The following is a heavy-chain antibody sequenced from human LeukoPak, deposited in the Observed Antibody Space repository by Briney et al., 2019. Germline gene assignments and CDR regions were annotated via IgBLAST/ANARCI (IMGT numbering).Heavy chain of an antibody. CDR2: IKQDGSEK. D-gene: IGHD3-9*01. J-gene: IGHJ2*01. CDR3: ARERGEILRYFDWLPSWYFDL. V-gene: IGHV3-7*03. Sequence: PGGSLRLSCAASGFTFSSYWKSWVRQAPGKGLEWVANIKQDGSEKYYVDSVKGRFTISRDNAKNSLYLQMNSLRAEDTAVYYCARERGEILRYFDWLPSWYFDLWGRGTLVTVSS. CDR1: GFTFSSYW.